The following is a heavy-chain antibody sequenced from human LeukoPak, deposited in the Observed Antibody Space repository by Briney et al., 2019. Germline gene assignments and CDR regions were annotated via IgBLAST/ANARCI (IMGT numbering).Heavy chain of an antibody. Sequence: SETLSLTCTVSGGSISNYYWSWIRQPPGKGLEWIGYIYYSGTTNYNPSLKSRVTISVDTSKNQFSLKLSSVTAADTAVYYCARLIAVAGLYFDYWGQGTLVTVSS. CDR1: GGSISNYY. D-gene: IGHD6-19*01. CDR2: IYYSGTT. CDR3: ARLIAVAGLYFDY. J-gene: IGHJ4*02. V-gene: IGHV4-59*08.